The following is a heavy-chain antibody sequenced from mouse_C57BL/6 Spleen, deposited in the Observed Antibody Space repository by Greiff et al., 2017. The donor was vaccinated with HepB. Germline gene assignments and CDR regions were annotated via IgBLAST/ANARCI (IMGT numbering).Heavy chain of an antibody. CDR3: ARGITTVVAPVYYFDY. D-gene: IGHD1-1*01. V-gene: IGHV1-55*01. CDR1: GYTFTSYW. CDR2: IYPGSGST. J-gene: IGHJ2*01. Sequence: QVQLQQPGAELVKPGASVKMSCKASGYTFTSYWITWVKQRPGQGLEWIGDIYPGSGSTNYNEKFKSKATLTVDTSSSTAYMQLSSLTSEDSAVYYCARGITTVVAPVYYFDYWGQGTTLTVSS.